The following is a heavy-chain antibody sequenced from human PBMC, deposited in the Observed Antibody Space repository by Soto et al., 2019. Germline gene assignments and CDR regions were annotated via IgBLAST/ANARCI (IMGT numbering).Heavy chain of an antibody. D-gene: IGHD5-18*01. V-gene: IGHV3-30-3*01. J-gene: IGHJ4*02. Sequence: GGSLRLSCAASGFTFSSYAMHWVRQAPGKGLEWVAVISYDGSNKYYADSVKGRFTISRDNSKNTLYLQMNSLRAEDTAVYYCASSGGGNSYGEYYFDYWGQGTLVTVSS. CDR2: ISYDGSNK. CDR3: ASSGGGNSYGEYYFDY. CDR1: GFTFSSYA.